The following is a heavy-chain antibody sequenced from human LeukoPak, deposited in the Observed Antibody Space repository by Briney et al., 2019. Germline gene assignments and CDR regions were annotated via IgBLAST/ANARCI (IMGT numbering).Heavy chain of an antibody. CDR2: IYYTGST. Sequence: SETLSLTCTVSGGSINGYYWSWIRQSPGKGLESLGYIYYTGSTNYNPSLKSRVTMSVDTSRNQFFLRLSSVTAADTAVYYCAKSGGYGLIDYWGQGTLVTVSS. J-gene: IGHJ4*02. V-gene: IGHV4-59*01. D-gene: IGHD1-26*01. CDR3: AKSGGYGLIDY. CDR1: GGSINGYY.